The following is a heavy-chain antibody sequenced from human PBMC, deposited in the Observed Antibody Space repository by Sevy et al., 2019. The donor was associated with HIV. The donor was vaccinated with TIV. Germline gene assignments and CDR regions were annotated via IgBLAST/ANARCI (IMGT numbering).Heavy chain of an antibody. Sequence: ASVKVSCKASGGTFSSYAISWVRQAPGQGLEWMGGIIPIFGTANYAQKFQGRVTITGEKSTSTAYMELSSPRSEDTAVYYCARGGGCRGGSCYSTYYYYMDVWGKGTTVTVSS. V-gene: IGHV1-69*06. CDR1: GGTFSSYA. J-gene: IGHJ6*03. D-gene: IGHD2-15*01. CDR2: IIPIFGTA. CDR3: ARGGGCRGGSCYSTYYYYMDV.